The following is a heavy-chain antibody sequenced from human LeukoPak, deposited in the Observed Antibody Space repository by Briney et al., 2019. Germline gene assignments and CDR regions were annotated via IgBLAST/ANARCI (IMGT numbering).Heavy chain of an antibody. V-gene: IGHV4-34*01. Sequence: SETLSLTCAVYGGSFSGYYWSWIRQPPGKGQEWIGEINHSGSTNYNPSLKSRVTISVDTSKNQFSLKLSSVTAADTAVYYCARGRGSGSYYYYYYYMDVWGKGTTVTVSS. CDR3: ARGRGSGSYYYYYYYMDV. CDR2: INHSGST. J-gene: IGHJ6*03. D-gene: IGHD3-10*01. CDR1: GGSFSGYY.